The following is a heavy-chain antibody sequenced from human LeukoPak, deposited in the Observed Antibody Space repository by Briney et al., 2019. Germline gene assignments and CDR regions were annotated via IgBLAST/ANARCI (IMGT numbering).Heavy chain of an antibody. J-gene: IGHJ4*02. D-gene: IGHD1-1*01. CDR2: ISASGVST. CDR1: GYTFSNYA. Sequence: GGSLRLSCATSGYTFSNYAMSWVRQVLGQGLEWVSAISASGVSTYYADSVKGRFTISRDNSKNTLYLQVNSLRAEDTAVYYCARDTGARAAPLDYWGQGTLVTVSS. CDR3: ARDTGARAAPLDY. V-gene: IGHV3-23*01.